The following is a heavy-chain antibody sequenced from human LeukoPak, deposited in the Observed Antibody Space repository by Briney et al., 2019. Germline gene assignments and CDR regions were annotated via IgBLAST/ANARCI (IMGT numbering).Heavy chain of an antibody. CDR2: INPNSGGT. V-gene: IGHV1-2*02. Sequence: ASVEVSCKASGYTFTGYYMHWVRQAPGQGLEWMGWINPNSGGTNYAQKFRGRVTMTRDTSISTAYMELSRLRSDDTAVYYCAREFFFRYYYDSSGFPPRDNWFDPWGQGTLVTVSS. J-gene: IGHJ5*02. D-gene: IGHD3-22*01. CDR1: GYTFTGYY. CDR3: AREFFFRYYYDSSGFPPRDNWFDP.